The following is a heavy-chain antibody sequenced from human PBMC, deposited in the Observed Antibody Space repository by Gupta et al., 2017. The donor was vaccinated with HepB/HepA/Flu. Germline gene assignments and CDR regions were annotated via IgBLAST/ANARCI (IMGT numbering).Heavy chain of an antibody. V-gene: IGHV4-31*03. CDR2: IYYSGST. Sequence: QVQLQESGPGLVKPSQTLSLTCTVSGGSISRGGYYWSWIRQHPGKGLEWIGYIYYSGSTYYNPSLKSRVTISVDTSKNQFSLKLSSVTAADTAVYYCARSLRSLSGAFDIWGQGTMVTVSS. J-gene: IGHJ3*02. CDR3: ARSLRSLSGAFDI. CDR1: GGSISRGGYY. D-gene: IGHD1-26*01.